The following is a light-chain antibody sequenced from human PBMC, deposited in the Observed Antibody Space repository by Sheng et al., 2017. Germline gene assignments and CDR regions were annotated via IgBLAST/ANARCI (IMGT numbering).Light chain of an antibody. CDR3: QQRSNWYT. Sequence: EIVLTQSPGTLSLSPGERVTLSCRASQSVSSSFFDWYQQKPGQAPRLLIYSTSSRATGIPDRFSGSGSGTDFTLTISRLEPEDFAFYYCQQRSNWYTFGQGTKLEI. CDR2: STS. CDR1: QSVSSSF. J-gene: IGKJ2*01. V-gene: IGKV3D-20*02.